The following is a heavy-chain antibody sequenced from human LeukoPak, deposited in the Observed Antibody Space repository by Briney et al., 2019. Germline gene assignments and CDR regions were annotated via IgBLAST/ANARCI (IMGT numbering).Heavy chain of an antibody. Sequence: GGSLRLSGAACGFTFNSFAMQGLRQAPGKGLEWVAVISYDGGNEYYAASVKGRFTISRDNSKNTLYLQMNSLRAEDTAVYYCARGLYSGTYYSPIDYWGQGTLVTVSS. J-gene: IGHJ4*02. CDR1: GFTFNSFA. D-gene: IGHD3-10*01. CDR2: ISYDGGNE. V-gene: IGHV3-30-3*01. CDR3: ARGLYSGTYYSPIDY.